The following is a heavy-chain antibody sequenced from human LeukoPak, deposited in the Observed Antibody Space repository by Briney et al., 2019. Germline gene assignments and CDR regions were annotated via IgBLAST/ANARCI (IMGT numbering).Heavy chain of an antibody. CDR2: IYYSGST. CDR3: ARDNGRYPRWFDP. J-gene: IGHJ5*02. D-gene: IGHD1-26*01. CDR1: GGSISSYY. V-gene: IGHV4-59*01. Sequence: PSETLSLTCTVSGGSISSYYWSWIRQPPGKGLEWIGYIYYSGSTNYNPSLKSRVTISVDTSKNQFSLKLSSVTAADTAVYYCARDNGRYPRWFDPWGHGTLVTVSS.